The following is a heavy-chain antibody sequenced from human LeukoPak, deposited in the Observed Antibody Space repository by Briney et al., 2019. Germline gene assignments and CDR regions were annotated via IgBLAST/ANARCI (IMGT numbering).Heavy chain of an antibody. D-gene: IGHD6-6*01. CDR2: INPTSGVT. CDR1: GYTFINYH. Sequence: ASVQLSCKSSGYTFINYHVYWVRQAPGQGLAWMGIINPTSGVTGYAQKFQGRLTVTRDTFTSTVYMELNSLISEDSAVYYCVRGIGIAARLLGDWGRGTLVTVSS. CDR3: VRGIGIAARLLGD. V-gene: IGHV1-46*01. J-gene: IGHJ4*02.